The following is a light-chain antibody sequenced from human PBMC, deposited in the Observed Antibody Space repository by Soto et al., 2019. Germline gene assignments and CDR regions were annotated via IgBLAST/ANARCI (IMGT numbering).Light chain of an antibody. V-gene: IGKV4-1*01. CDR1: QSVLYSSNNKNY. Sequence: DIVMTQSPDSLAVSLGERATINCKSSQSVLYSSNNKNYLAWYQQKPGQPPKLLIYWASTRESGVPDRFSGSGSGTDFTLTTSSLQAEDVAVYYCQQHYITPVTFGQGTKVEI. J-gene: IGKJ1*01. CDR2: WAS. CDR3: QQHYITPVT.